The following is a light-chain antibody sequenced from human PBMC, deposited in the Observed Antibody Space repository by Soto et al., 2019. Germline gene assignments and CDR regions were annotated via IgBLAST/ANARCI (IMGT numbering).Light chain of an antibody. Sequence: QSALTQPASVSGSPGQSITISCTGTSTDVGGYFNYVSWYQQYPGKGPHLIIYDVTHRPSGVSNRFSGSKSGNTASLTISGLQAEDEAQYYCSSYTTTNTVVFGGGTKLTVL. CDR2: DVT. J-gene: IGLJ2*01. CDR3: SSYTTTNTVV. V-gene: IGLV2-14*03. CDR1: STDVGGYFNY.